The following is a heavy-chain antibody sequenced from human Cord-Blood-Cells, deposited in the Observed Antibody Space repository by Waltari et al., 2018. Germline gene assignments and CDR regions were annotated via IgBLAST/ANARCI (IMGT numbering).Heavy chain of an antibody. CDR1: GFSLSNARMG. D-gene: IGHD6-13*01. CDR3: ARQGDGIAAAGKGPYYFDY. V-gene: IGHV2-26*01. Sequence: TCTVSGFSLSNARMGVSWIRQPPGKALEWLAHIFSNDEKSYSTSLKSRLTISKDTPKSQVVLTMTNMDPVDTATYYCARQGDGIAAAGKGPYYFDYWGQGTLVTVSS. J-gene: IGHJ4*02. CDR2: IFSNDEK.